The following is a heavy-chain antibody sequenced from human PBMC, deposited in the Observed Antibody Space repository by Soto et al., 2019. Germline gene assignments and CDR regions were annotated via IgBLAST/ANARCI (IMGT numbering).Heavy chain of an antibody. CDR3: ARGQVYDILTGYWFDP. D-gene: IGHD3-9*01. J-gene: IGHJ5*02. CDR1: GGSISSYY. CDR2: IYYSGST. V-gene: IGHV4-59*01. Sequence: PSETLSLTCTVSGGSISSYYWSWIRQPPGKGLEWIGYIYYSGSTNYNPSLKSRVTISVDTSKNQFSLKLSSVTAADTAVYYCARGQVYDILTGYWFDPRGQGTLVTVSS.